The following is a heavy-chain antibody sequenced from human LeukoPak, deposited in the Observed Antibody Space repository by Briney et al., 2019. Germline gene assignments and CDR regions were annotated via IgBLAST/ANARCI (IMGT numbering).Heavy chain of an antibody. J-gene: IGHJ4*02. V-gene: IGHV2-5*01. Sequence: TLSLTCTVSGGSISSYYWSWIRQPPGKALEWLALTYWNAEKHCSPSLKSRLTITKDTSKNQVVLTMTNMDPVDTATYYCAHRYGGYLDYWGQGTLVTVSS. D-gene: IGHD3-16*01. CDR2: TYWNAEK. CDR1: GGSISSYYW. CDR3: AHRYGGYLDY.